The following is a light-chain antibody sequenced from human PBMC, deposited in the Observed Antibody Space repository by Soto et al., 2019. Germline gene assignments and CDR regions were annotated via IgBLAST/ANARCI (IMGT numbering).Light chain of an antibody. CDR2: GAS. Sequence: EIVMTQSPATLSVSPGERATLSCRASQSISSSLAWYQQRPGQAPRLLSYGASARATGLPARFSGSGSATQFTLTISSLQSEDFAVYHCQQYYDWPLTFGGGTKVEIK. CDR1: QSISSS. V-gene: IGKV3-15*01. J-gene: IGKJ4*01. CDR3: QQYYDWPLT.